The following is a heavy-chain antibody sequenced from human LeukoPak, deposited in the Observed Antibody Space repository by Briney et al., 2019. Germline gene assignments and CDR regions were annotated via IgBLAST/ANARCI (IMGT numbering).Heavy chain of an antibody. CDR2: ISSSSSYT. J-gene: IGHJ4*02. CDR3: ARDPPGIVGATRGDY. CDR1: GFTFSSYS. V-gene: IGHV3-21*01. D-gene: IGHD1-26*01. Sequence: PGGSLRLSCAASGFTFSSYSMNWVRQAPGKGLEWVSSISSSSSYTYYADSVKGRFTISRDNAKNSLYLQMNSLRAEDTAVYYCARDPPGIVGATRGDYWGQGTLVTVSS.